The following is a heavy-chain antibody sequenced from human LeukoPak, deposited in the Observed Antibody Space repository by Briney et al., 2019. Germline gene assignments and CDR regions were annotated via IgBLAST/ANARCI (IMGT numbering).Heavy chain of an antibody. Sequence: ASVKVSCKASGYAFTSYYMHWVRQAPGQGLEWMGIINPSGGSTSYAQKFQGRVTMTRDTSTSTVYMELSSLRSEDTAVYYCARVRYQWELADYWGQGTLVTASS. J-gene: IGHJ4*02. V-gene: IGHV1-46*01. CDR1: GYAFTSYY. D-gene: IGHD1-26*01. CDR2: INPSGGST. CDR3: ARVRYQWELADY.